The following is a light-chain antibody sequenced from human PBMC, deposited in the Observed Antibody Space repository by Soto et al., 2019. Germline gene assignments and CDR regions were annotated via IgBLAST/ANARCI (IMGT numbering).Light chain of an antibody. CDR1: SSDVGGYNY. J-gene: IGLJ2*01. CDR2: DVS. Sequence: QSALTQPDSVSGSPGQSITISCTGTSSDVGGYNYFSWYQQTPGKATKLMIYDVSNRPSGVSNRFSGSKSGNTASLTSSGLQAEDEADYYCSSYPSSSTVVFGGGTKLTV. CDR3: SSYPSSSTVV. V-gene: IGLV2-14*01.